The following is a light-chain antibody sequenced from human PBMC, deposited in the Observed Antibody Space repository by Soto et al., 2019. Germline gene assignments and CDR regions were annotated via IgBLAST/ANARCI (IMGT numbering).Light chain of an antibody. Sequence: DIQMTQSPSSLSSSVGDRVTLTCRASQSISSYLNWYQQKPGKAPKLLIYAASSLQSGVPSRLSGSGSGTDFTLTISSMQPEDFATYYCQQSYSTPSFGQGTKVDIK. V-gene: IGKV1-39*01. CDR1: QSISSY. J-gene: IGKJ1*01. CDR2: AAS. CDR3: QQSYSTPS.